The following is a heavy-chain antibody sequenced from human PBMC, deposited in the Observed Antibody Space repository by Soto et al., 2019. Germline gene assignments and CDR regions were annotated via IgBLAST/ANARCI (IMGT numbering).Heavy chain of an antibody. CDR3: AKRRGDHSNYSWGIDV. Sequence: QVLLVESGGGVVQPGRSLRLSCAASGFTFNNYGMHWVRQAPGKGLVWVTVISYDGSHKYYADSVKGRFTISRDNSKNTLYLQMNSLRDEDTAVYYCAKRRGDHSNYSWGIDVWGQGTTVTVSS. CDR2: ISYDGSHK. V-gene: IGHV3-30*18. D-gene: IGHD4-4*01. J-gene: IGHJ6*02. CDR1: GFTFNNYG.